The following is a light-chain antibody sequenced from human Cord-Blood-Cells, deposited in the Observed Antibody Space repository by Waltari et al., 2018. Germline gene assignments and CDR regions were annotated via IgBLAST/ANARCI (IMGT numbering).Light chain of an antibody. V-gene: IGLV1-44*01. Sequence: QSVLTQPPSASGTPGQRVTISCSGSSSNLGSNTVTWYQQLPGTAPKLLIYSNNQRPSWVPDRFSGSKSGTSASLAISGLQSEDEADYYCAAWDDSLNGWVFGGGTKLTVL. CDR1: SSNLGSNT. J-gene: IGLJ3*02. CDR2: SNN. CDR3: AAWDDSLNGWV.